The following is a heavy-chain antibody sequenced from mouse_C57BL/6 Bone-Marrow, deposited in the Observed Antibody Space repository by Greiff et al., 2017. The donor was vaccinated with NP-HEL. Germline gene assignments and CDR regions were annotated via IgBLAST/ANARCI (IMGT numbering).Heavy chain of an antibody. CDR1: GFSLTSYG. Sequence: VMLVESGPGLVAPSQSLSITCTVSGFSLTSYGVSWVRQPPGKGLEWLGVLWGDGSTHYHSAPISRLRISKDNSTSQVFLKLNSLQTDDTATYYCAKTMRLPFDYWGQGTTLTVSS. CDR3: AKTMRLPFDY. J-gene: IGHJ2*01. D-gene: IGHD2-2*01. CDR2: LWGDGST. V-gene: IGHV2-3*01.